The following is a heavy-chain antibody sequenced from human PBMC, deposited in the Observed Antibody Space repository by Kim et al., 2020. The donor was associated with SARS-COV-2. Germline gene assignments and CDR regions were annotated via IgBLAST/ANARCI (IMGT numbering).Heavy chain of an antibody. Sequence: ASVKVSCKASGYTFTSYGISWVRQAPGQGLEWMGWISAYNGNTNYAQKLQGRVTMTTDTSTSTAYMELRSLRSDDTAVYYCARDSCSSTSCYGWFDPWGQGTLVTVSS. D-gene: IGHD2-2*01. V-gene: IGHV1-18*01. J-gene: IGHJ5*02. CDR1: GYTFTSYG. CDR2: ISAYNGNT. CDR3: ARDSCSSTSCYGWFDP.